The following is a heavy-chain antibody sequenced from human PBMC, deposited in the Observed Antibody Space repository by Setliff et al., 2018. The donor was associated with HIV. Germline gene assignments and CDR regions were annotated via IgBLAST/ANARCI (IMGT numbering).Heavy chain of an antibody. V-gene: IGHV1-24*01. Sequence: ASVKVSCKVSGYTLTELSRHWVRQAPGKGLEWMGSFDPKDGKTRYAQKFQGRVTMTEDTSTDTAYMELRSLRSDDTAVYYCARTPARKGRGVYYFDYWGQGTLVTVSS. J-gene: IGHJ4*02. CDR2: FDPKDGKT. CDR3: ARTPARKGRGVYYFDY. D-gene: IGHD1-26*01. CDR1: GYTLTELS.